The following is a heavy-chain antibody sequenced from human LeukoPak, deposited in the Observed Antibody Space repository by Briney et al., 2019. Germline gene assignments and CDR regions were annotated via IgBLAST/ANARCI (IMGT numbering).Heavy chain of an antibody. J-gene: IGHJ4*02. CDR2: INHSGST. CDR3: ARGAKYYDSSGYYPLDY. CDR1: GGSFSGYY. Sequence: SETLSLTCAVYGGSFSGYYWSWIRQPPGKGLEWIGEINHSGSTNYNPSLKSRVTISVDTSKNQFSLKLSSVTAADKAVYYCARGAKYYDSSGYYPLDYWGQGTPVTVSS. V-gene: IGHV4-34*01. D-gene: IGHD3-22*01.